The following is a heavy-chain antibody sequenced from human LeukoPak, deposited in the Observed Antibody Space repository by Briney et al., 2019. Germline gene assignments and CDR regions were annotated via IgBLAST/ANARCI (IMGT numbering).Heavy chain of an antibody. V-gene: IGHV3-30*14. CDR2: ISYDGNNK. CDR3: ASSIAAAAGYYYGMDV. Sequence: GGSLRLSCAASGFTFSKYFMHWVRQAPGKGLEWVTVISYDGNNKYYADSVKGRFTISRDNSKNTLYLQMNSLRAEDTAVYYCASSIAAAAGYYYGMDVWGQGTTVTVSS. D-gene: IGHD6-13*01. CDR1: GFTFSKYF. J-gene: IGHJ6*02.